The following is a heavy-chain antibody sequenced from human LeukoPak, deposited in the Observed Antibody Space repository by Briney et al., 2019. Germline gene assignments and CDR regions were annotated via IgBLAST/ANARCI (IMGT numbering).Heavy chain of an antibody. V-gene: IGHV4-59*12. D-gene: IGHD3-10*01. CDR2: IYYSGGT. Sequence: SETLSLTCTDSGGSISSYYWSWIRQPPGKGLEWIGYIYYSGGTNYNPSLKSRVTISVDTSKNQFSLKLNSVTAADTAVYYCAKSNGYGLVDNWGQGTMVTVSS. CDR1: GGSISSYY. J-gene: IGHJ3*01. CDR3: AKSNGYGLVDN.